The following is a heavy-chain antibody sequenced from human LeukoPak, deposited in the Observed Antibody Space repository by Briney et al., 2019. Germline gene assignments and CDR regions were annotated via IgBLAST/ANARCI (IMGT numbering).Heavy chain of an antibody. CDR1: GGSISSSNYY. Sequence: SETLSLTCTVSGGSISSSNYYWGWIRQPPGKGLEWIGSIYYSGSTYYNPSLKSRVTISVDTSKNQFSLKLSSVTAADTAVYYCARGSPNYYDSSGYEDYFDYWGQGTLVTVSS. D-gene: IGHD3-22*01. CDR2: IYYSGST. CDR3: ARGSPNYYDSSGYEDYFDY. V-gene: IGHV4-39*01. J-gene: IGHJ4*02.